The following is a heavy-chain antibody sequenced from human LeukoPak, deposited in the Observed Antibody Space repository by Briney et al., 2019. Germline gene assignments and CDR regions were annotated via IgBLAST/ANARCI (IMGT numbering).Heavy chain of an antibody. CDR1: GYTFTSYG. D-gene: IGHD5-24*01. CDR2: ISAYNGNT. V-gene: IGHV1-18*01. Sequence: ASVKVSCKASGYTFTSYGISWLRQAPGQGLEWMGWISAYNGNTNYAQKLQGRVTMTTDTSTSTAYMELRSLRSDDTAVYYCARIPKNLLRDMTTSHRYNWFDPWGQGTLVTVSS. CDR3: ARIPKNLLRDMTTSHRYNWFDP. J-gene: IGHJ5*02.